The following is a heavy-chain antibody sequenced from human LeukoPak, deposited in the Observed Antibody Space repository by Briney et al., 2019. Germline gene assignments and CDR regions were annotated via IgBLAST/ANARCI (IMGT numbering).Heavy chain of an antibody. CDR1: GFTFSSYA. CDR2: ISYDGSNK. D-gene: IGHD6-13*01. J-gene: IGHJ4*02. CDR3: ARVGIAAAAYYFDY. Sequence: GRSLRLSCAASGFTFSSYAMHWARQAPGKGLEWVAVISYDGSNKYYADSAKGRFTISRDNSKNTLYLQMNSLRAEDTAVYYCARVGIAAAAYYFDYWGQGTLVTVSS. V-gene: IGHV3-30-3*01.